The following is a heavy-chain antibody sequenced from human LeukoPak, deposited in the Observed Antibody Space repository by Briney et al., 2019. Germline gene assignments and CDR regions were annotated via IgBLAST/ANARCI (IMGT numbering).Heavy chain of an antibody. CDR3: ARDYCGGDCFPDY. J-gene: IGHJ4*02. V-gene: IGHV1-2*06. D-gene: IGHD2-21*02. CDR1: GYTFTGYY. Sequence: ASVKVSRKASGYTFTGYYVHWVRQAPGQGLEWMGRINPNSGDTNYAQKFQGRVTMTRDTSISTAYMELSRLRSDDTAVYYCARDYCGGDCFPDYWGQGTLVTVSS. CDR2: INPNSGDT.